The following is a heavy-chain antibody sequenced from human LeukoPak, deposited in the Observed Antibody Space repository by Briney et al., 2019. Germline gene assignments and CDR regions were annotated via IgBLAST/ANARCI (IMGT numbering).Heavy chain of an antibody. J-gene: IGHJ4*02. CDR2: INNSGST. CDR3: ARGHYDFSTGSYTGGFYYFDS. D-gene: IGHD3-3*01. CDR1: GGSLSSSSFW. Sequence: SETLSLTCTVSGGSLSSSSFWLAWIRQPPGKGLEWFGSINNSGSTSPNPSLKSRVSIFVHTSQNQFSLKLSAVTAADTAMYYCARGHYDFSTGSYTGGFYYFDSWGQGTLVTVS. V-gene: IGHV4-39*01.